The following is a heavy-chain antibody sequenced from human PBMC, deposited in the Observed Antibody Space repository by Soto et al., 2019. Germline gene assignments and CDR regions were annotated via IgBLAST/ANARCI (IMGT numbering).Heavy chain of an antibody. CDR3: ARDSHDYSNYNAFDI. D-gene: IGHD4-4*01. J-gene: IGHJ3*02. V-gene: IGHV3-21*01. Sequence: GESLKISCAASGFTFSSYSMNWVRQAPGKGLEWVSSIRSSSSYIYYADSVKGRFTISRDNAKNSLYLQMNSLRAEDTAVYYCARDSHDYSNYNAFDIWGQGTMVTVSS. CDR2: IRSSSSYI. CDR1: GFTFSSYS.